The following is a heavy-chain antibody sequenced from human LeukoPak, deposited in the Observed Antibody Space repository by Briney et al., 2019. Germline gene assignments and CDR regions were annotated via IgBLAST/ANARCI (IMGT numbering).Heavy chain of an antibody. V-gene: IGHV1-69*13. D-gene: IGHD6-13*01. CDR1: GGSFNNNV. Sequence: SVTVSCKASGGSFNNNVISWVRQPPGQGLEWMGGIIPTVGTGNSAQKFQGRVTITADESTGTAYMELTSLRSEDTAVYFCVGAAAVNLPFDYWGQGSLVTVSS. J-gene: IGHJ4*02. CDR3: VGAAAVNLPFDY. CDR2: IIPTVGTG.